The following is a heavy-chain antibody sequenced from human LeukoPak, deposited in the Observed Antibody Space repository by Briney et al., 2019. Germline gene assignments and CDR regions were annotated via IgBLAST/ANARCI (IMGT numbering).Heavy chain of an antibody. D-gene: IGHD3-10*01. CDR2: ISAYNGNT. CDR1: GYTFTSYS. Sequence: ASVKVSCKSSGYTFTSYSFNWLRQAPGQGIEWMGWISAYNGNTNYAQNFQGRVTMTTDTSTSTVYMELRGLRSDDTAVYYCARDRRKLEDPPGDYWGQGTLVTVSS. V-gene: IGHV1-18*04. J-gene: IGHJ4*02. CDR3: ARDRRKLEDPPGDY.